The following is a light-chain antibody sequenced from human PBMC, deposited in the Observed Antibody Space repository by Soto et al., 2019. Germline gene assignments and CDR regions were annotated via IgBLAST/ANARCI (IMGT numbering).Light chain of an antibody. V-gene: IGKV3-20*01. CDR3: QQYGNSPT. J-gene: IGKJ1*01. CDR1: QSVSSSY. CDR2: DTS. Sequence: ETVLTQSPGTLSLSPGERATLSCRASQSVSSSYLAWYQQKPGQAPRLLIYDTSSRATGIPDRFSDSKSGTDFTLTISRLEPEDFAVYYCQQYGNSPTFGQGTKV.